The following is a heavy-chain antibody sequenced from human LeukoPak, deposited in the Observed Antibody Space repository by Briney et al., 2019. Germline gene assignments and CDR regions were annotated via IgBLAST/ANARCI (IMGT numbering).Heavy chain of an antibody. CDR2: INHSGST. CDR3: ARFGELLSSGDY. Sequence: SETLSLTCAVYGGSSSGYYWSWIRQPPGKGLEWIGEINHSGSTNYNPSLKSRVTISVDTPKNQFSLKLSSVTAADTAVYYCARFGELLSSGDYWGQGTLVTVSS. J-gene: IGHJ4*02. CDR1: GGSSSGYY. D-gene: IGHD3-10*01. V-gene: IGHV4-34*01.